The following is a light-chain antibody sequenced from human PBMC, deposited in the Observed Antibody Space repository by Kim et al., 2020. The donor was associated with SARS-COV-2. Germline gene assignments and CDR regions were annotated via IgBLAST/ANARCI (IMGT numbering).Light chain of an antibody. Sequence: SPGERATLACRASQNLYNNYVAWYQQKPGQTPRLLIYGASNSATASPDKFSGSISGTDVTLTISRLEPEEFVVYYCQQYGTTPWTFGQGTKVDIK. CDR3: QQYGTTPWT. CDR2: GAS. CDR1: QNLYNNY. V-gene: IGKV3-20*01. J-gene: IGKJ1*01.